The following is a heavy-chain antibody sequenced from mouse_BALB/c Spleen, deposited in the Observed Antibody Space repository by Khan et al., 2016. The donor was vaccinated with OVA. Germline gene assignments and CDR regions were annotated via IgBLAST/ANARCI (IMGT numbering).Heavy chain of an antibody. CDR3: ARSLYYSDSDAMDY. J-gene: IGHJ4*01. V-gene: IGHV3-2*02. CDR1: GYSITSDYA. Sequence: EVQLQEPGPGLVKPSQSLSLTCTATGYSITSDYAWNWIRQFPGNKLEWMGYISSTGSTSYNPSLKSRISITRDTSKTTFFLHLSSVTTEDTATSYGARSLYYSDSDAMDYWGQGTSVTVSS. CDR2: ISSTGST. D-gene: IGHD2-13*01.